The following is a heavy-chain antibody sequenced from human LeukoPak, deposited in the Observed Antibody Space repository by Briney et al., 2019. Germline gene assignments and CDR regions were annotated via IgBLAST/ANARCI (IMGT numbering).Heavy chain of an antibody. CDR3: ARRDFWSGYFDS. D-gene: IGHD3-3*01. Sequence: SETLSLTCTVSGASISNYYWSWIRQPPGKGLEWIGYIYYSGSTKYNPSLKSRVTISIDTSKNQFSLKLSSVTAADTAVYFCARRDFWSGYFDSWGQGTLVTVSS. V-gene: IGHV4-59*01. J-gene: IGHJ4*02. CDR2: IYYSGST. CDR1: GASISNYY.